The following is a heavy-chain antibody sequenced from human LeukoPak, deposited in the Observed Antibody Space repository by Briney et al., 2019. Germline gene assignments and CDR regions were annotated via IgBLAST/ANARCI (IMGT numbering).Heavy chain of an antibody. CDR3: AREVYRSLDY. J-gene: IGHJ4*02. CDR1: GGSISSYY. V-gene: IGHV4-4*07. CDR2: IYTSGST. Sequence: SETLSLTCTVSGGSISSYYWSWIRQPAGKGLEWIGRIYTSGSTNYNPSLKSRVTMSVDTSKNQFFLKLIYLSAEDMSLHYCAREVYRSLDYWGQGTLVTVSS. D-gene: IGHD5/OR15-5a*01.